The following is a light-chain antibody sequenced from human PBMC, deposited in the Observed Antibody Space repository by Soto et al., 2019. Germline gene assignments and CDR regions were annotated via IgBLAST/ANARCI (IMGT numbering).Light chain of an antibody. J-gene: IGLJ1*01. CDR2: DVS. V-gene: IGLV2-14*01. CDR3: SSRTSTSTRV. Sequence: QSALTPPASVSGSPGQSITISCTGTTSYVGGYNSVSWYQQHPGKAPELMIYDVSNRPSGISYRFSGSKSGNTASLTISGLQAEDEADYYCSSRTSTSTRVFGTGTKVTVL. CDR1: TSYVGGYNS.